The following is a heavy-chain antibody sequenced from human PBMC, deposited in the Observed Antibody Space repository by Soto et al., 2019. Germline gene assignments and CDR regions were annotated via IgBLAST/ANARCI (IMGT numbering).Heavy chain of an antibody. CDR2: IIPILAVA. CDR1: GGTFSTYT. V-gene: IGHV1-69*02. D-gene: IGHD4-17*01. Sequence: QVQLVQSGAEVKKPGSSVKVSCKASGGTFSTYTIGWVRQAPGQGLEWMGRIIPILAVANYALKFQGRVTLTADMSTSTTYMELSSLRSEDTAVYYCASAQYGDSDYYYYAMDVWGMGTTVTVSS. CDR3: ASAQYGDSDYYYYAMDV. J-gene: IGHJ6*04.